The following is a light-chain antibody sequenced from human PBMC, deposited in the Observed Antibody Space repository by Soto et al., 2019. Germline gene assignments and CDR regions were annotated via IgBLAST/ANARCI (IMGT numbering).Light chain of an antibody. CDR2: AVS. Sequence: QSVLTQPASVSGSPGQSITISCTGTSSDVGAYNYVSWYQRHPGKAPKLMIYAVSNRPSGVSNRFSGSKSGNTASLTISGLQSEDWSDYYCDLYTLSRPPYFFGAGA. CDR1: SSDVGAYNY. J-gene: IGLJ1*01. V-gene: IGLV2-14*01. CDR3: DLYTLSRPPYF.